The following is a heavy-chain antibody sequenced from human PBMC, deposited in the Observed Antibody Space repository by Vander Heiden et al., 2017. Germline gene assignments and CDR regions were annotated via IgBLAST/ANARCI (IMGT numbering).Heavy chain of an antibody. J-gene: IGHJ6*02. D-gene: IGHD3-3*01. CDR3: ARDNAVFGEVEVSGMDV. CDR2: ITSSSSTI. CDR1: GFTFSKDS. V-gene: IGHV3-48*01. Sequence: EVQLVESGGGLVQPGGSLRLSCAASGFTFSKDSMNWVRQTTGKGLEWVSYITSSSSTIYYTDSVKGRFTISRDNAKNSLYLQMNSLRAEDTAVYYCARDNAVFGEVEVSGMDVWGQGTTDTVSS.